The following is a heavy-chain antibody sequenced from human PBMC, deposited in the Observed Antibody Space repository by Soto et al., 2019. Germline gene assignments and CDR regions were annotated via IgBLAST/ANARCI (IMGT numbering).Heavy chain of an antibody. V-gene: IGHV1-69*13. CDR2: TIPIFGTA. J-gene: IGHJ5*02. CDR3: ARDRGMRGWFDP. CDR1: GGTFSSYA. Sequence: SVKVSCKASGGTFSSYAISWVRQAPGQGLEWMGGTIPIFGTANYAQKFQGRVTITADESTSTAYMELSSLRSEDTAVYYCARDRGMRGWFDPWGQGTLVTVSS. D-gene: IGHD2-15*01.